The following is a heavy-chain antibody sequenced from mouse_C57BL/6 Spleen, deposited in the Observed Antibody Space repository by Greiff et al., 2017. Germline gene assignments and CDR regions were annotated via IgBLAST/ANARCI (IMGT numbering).Heavy chain of an antibody. CDR2: INPNNGGT. CDR1: GYTFTDYY. Sequence: VQLQQSGPELVKPGASVKISCKASGYTFTDYYMNWVKQSHGKSLEWIGDINPNNGGTSYNQKFKGKATLTVDKSSSTAYMELRSLTSEDSAVYYCARWGDYGSSPFDDWGQGTTLTVSS. D-gene: IGHD1-1*01. J-gene: IGHJ2*01. CDR3: ARWGDYGSSPFDD. V-gene: IGHV1-26*01.